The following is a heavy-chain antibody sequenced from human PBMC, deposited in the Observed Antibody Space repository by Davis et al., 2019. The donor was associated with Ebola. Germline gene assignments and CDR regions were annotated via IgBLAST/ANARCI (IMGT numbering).Heavy chain of an antibody. CDR3: SGPRLTYNSGWYYFDY. J-gene: IGHJ4*02. V-gene: IGHV4-34*01. D-gene: IGHD6-19*01. CDR1: GGSFSGYY. Sequence: MPSETLSLTCAVYGGSFSGYYWSWIRQPPGKGLEWIGEINHSGSTNYNPSLKNRVTISADTSNNQFSLKLSSVTAADTSVYYCSGPRLTYNSGWYYFDYWGQGIPVTVSS. CDR2: INHSGST.